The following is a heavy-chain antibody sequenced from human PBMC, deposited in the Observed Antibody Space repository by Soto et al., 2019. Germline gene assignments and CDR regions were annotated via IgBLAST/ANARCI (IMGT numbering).Heavy chain of an antibody. J-gene: IGHJ3*02. CDR3: ARDSSADYDYIWGSYRYITAFDI. D-gene: IGHD3-16*02. CDR2: IYYSGST. V-gene: IGHV4-59*01. Sequence: SETLSLTCTVSGGSISSDYWSWIRQPPGKGLEWIGYIYYSGSTNYNPSLKSRVTISVDTSKNQFSLKLSSVTAADTAVYYCARDSSADYDYIWGSYRYITAFDIWGQGTMVTVSS. CDR1: GGSISSDY.